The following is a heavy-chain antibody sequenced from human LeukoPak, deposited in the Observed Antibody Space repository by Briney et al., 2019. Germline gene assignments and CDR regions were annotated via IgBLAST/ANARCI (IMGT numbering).Heavy chain of an antibody. J-gene: IGHJ4*02. CDR3: AKDKEGWYGYLSPFDS. V-gene: IGHV3-66*01. CDR1: GFTVSSNY. D-gene: IGHD3-10*01. Sequence: GGSLRLSCAASGFTVSSNYMSWVRQAPGKGLEWVSVIYSGGSTYYADSVKGRFTISRDNSKNTLYLQMNSLRPEDTAVYYCAKDKEGWYGYLSPFDSWGQGTLVTVSS. CDR2: IYSGGST.